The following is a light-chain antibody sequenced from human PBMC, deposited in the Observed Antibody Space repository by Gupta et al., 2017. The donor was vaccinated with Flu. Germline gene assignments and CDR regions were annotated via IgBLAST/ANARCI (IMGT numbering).Light chain of an antibody. CDR2: GSS. V-gene: IGLV1-40*01. J-gene: IGLJ3*02. CDR1: SSNIGSVYD. CDR3: QSYDSSVSGWV. Sequence: QSVLTQPPSVSGAPGQRVTIPCTGSSSNIGSVYDVHWYQQLPGTAPKLLIYGSSNRPSGVPDRFSGSESGTSASLAITGLQVEDEADYYCQSYDSSVSGWVFGGGTKLTVL.